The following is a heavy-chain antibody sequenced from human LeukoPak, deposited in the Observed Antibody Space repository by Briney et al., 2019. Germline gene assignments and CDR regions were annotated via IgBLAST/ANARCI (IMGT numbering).Heavy chain of an antibody. D-gene: IGHD6-13*01. CDR2: ISGSGGST. CDR1: GFTFSSYA. Sequence: GGSLRLSCAASGFTFSSYAMSWVRQAPGKGLEWVSAISGSGGSTYYADSVKGRFTISRDNSKNTLFLQMSSLRAEDTAVYYCARGPPYSSSWYFDYWGQGTLVTVSS. V-gene: IGHV3-23*01. J-gene: IGHJ4*02. CDR3: ARGPPYSSSWYFDY.